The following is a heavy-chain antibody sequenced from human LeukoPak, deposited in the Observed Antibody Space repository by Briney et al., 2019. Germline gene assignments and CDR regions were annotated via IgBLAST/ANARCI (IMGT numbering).Heavy chain of an antibody. D-gene: IGHD3-3*01. CDR2: SIPIFGTA. CDR1: GGTFSSYA. Sequence: GSSVKVSCKASGGTFSSYAISWVRQAPGQGLEWMGGSIPIFGTANYAQKFQGRVTITTDESTSTAYMELSSLRSEDPAVYYCARGFTIFGVVRYFDYWGQGTLVTVSS. CDR3: ARGFTIFGVVRYFDY. V-gene: IGHV1-69*05. J-gene: IGHJ4*02.